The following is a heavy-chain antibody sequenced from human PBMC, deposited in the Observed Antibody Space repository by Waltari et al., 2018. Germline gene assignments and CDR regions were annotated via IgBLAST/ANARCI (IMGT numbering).Heavy chain of an antibody. J-gene: IGHJ6*03. D-gene: IGHD1-1*01. CDR3: ARDLEPDYYYYMDV. CDR1: GFTFSSYS. V-gene: IGHV3-21*01. Sequence: EVQLVESGGGLVKPGGSLRLSCAPYGFTFSSYSMNWVRQAPGKGLEWVSSISSSSSYIYYADSVKGRFTISRDNAKNSLYLQMNSLRAEDTAVYYCARDLEPDYYYYMDVWGKGTTVTISS. CDR2: ISSSSSYI.